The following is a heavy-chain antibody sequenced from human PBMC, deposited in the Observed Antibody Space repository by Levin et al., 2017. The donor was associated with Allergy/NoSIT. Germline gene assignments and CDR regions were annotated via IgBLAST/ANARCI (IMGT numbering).Heavy chain of an antibody. Sequence: ASVKVSCKASGYTFTSYDINWVRQATGQGLEWMGWMNPNSGNTGYAQKFQGRVTMTRNTSISTAYMELSSLRSEDTAVYYCARGNPTYCSSTSCDPNDYYGMDVWGQGTTVTVSS. CDR2: MNPNSGNT. D-gene: IGHD2-2*01. CDR1: GYTFTSYD. V-gene: IGHV1-8*01. CDR3: ARGNPTYCSSTSCDPNDYYGMDV. J-gene: IGHJ6*02.